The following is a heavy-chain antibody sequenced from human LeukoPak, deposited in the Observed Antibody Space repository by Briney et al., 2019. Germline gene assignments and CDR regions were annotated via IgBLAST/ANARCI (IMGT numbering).Heavy chain of an antibody. V-gene: IGHV4-34*01. Sequence: SETLSLTCAVYGGSFSGYYWNWIRQPPGKGLEWIGEIHHSGNTNYNPSLKSRVTISLDTSKNQFSLRLSSVTAADTAVYYCARHARKRLTSNWDFWGQGTLVTVSS. CDR2: IHHSGNT. D-gene: IGHD2-2*01. CDR3: ARHARKRLTSNWDF. J-gene: IGHJ4*02. CDR1: GGSFSGYY.